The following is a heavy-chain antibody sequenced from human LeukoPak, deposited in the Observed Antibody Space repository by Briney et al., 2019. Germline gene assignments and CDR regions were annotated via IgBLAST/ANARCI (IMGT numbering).Heavy chain of an antibody. CDR2: ISYDGSNK. V-gene: IGHV3-30*18. J-gene: IGHJ4*02. Sequence: GGSLRLSCAASGFTFSSYGMPWVRQAPGKGLEWVAVISYDGSNKYYADSVKGRFTISRDNSKNTLYLQMNSLRAEDTAVYYCAKGDYYGLDYWGQGTLVTVSS. D-gene: IGHD3-22*01. CDR3: AKGDYYGLDY. CDR1: GFTFSSYG.